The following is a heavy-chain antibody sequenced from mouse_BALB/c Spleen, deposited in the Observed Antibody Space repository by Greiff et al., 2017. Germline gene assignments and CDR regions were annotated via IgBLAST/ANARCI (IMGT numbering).Heavy chain of an antibody. CDR1: GFTFTDYY. D-gene: IGHD4-1*01. CDR3: ARANWDDAMDY. V-gene: IGHV7-3*02. J-gene: IGHJ4*01. CDR2: IRNKANGYTT. Sequence: EVKLMESGGGLVQPGGSLRLSCATSGFTFTDYYMSWVRQPPGKALEWLGFIRNKANGYTTEYSASVKGRFTISRDTSQSILYLQMNTLRAEDSATYYCARANWDDAMDYWGQGTSVTVSS.